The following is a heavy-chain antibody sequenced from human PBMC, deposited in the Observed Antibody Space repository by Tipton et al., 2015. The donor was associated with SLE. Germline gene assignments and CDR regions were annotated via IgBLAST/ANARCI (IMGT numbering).Heavy chain of an antibody. V-gene: IGHV1-46*01. J-gene: IGHJ4*02. D-gene: IGHD2-8*01. CDR3: AREAPNTCYFDS. CDR1: GYTFTAYY. Sequence: QSGAEVKKPGASVKVSCKSSGYTFTAYYMHWVRQAPGQGLEWMGIINPGGGGTNYAQKFQGRVTMAMDTSTTTVYMELNSLRSDDPAVYYCAREAPNTCYFDSWGQGTLVTVAS. CDR2: INPGGGGT.